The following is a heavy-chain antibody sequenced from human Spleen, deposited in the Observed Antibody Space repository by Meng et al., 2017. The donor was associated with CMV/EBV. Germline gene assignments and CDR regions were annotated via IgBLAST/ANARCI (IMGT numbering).Heavy chain of an antibody. CDR1: TFSSYA. V-gene: IGHV3-64*01. Sequence: TFSSYAMNWVRQAPGKGLEYVSAISNNGYSTYYVNSVKGRFTISRDNSKNMLYLQMGSLRAEDMAVYYCARVNADLAAAGTDYYFDYWGQGTLVTVSS. CDR3: ARVNADLAAAGTDYYFDY. D-gene: IGHD6-13*01. CDR2: ISNNGYST. J-gene: IGHJ4*02.